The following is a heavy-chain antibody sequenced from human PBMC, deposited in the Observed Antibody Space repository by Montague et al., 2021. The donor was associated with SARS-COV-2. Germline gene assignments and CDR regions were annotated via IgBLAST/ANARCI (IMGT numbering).Heavy chain of an antibody. Sequence: SETLSLTSTVSGGSISSYYWSWIRQPPGKGLEWIGYIYHSGSTNYNPSLKSRVTISVDTSKNQFSLKLTSVTAADTAVYYCARGRDGYYHRSALFDYWGQGTLVTVSS. J-gene: IGHJ4*02. CDR2: IYHSGST. CDR1: GGSISSYY. V-gene: IGHV4-59*01. CDR3: ARGRDGYYHRSALFDY. D-gene: IGHD3-22*01.